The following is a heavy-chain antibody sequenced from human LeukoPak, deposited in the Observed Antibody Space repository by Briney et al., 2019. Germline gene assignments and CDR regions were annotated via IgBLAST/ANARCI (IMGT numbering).Heavy chain of an antibody. CDR1: GGSISSSSCY. CDR3: AKAVLHQTYYYYYYMDV. V-gene: IGHV4-39*07. D-gene: IGHD2-2*01. CDR2: IYSNGRK. J-gene: IGHJ6*03. Sequence: SSETLSLTCTVSGGSISSSSCYWGWIRQPPGKGLEWIGSIYSNGRKYSNPSLKSRVTISGDTSKNQFSLKLSSVTAADTAVYYCAKAVLHQTYYYYYYMDVWGKGTTVTVSS.